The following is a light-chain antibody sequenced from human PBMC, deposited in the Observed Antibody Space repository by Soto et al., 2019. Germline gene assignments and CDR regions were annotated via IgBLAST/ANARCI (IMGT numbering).Light chain of an antibody. CDR1: QGIASA. Sequence: AIQLTQSPSSLSASVGDRVTITCRASQGIASAFAWLQQKPGKAPKLLIYAASTVPSGVPSRFSGSGSGTDFTSTISRLQPEKFDTYYRSQVKNYPYKFGQGTKLEIK. J-gene: IGKJ2*01. CDR2: AAS. CDR3: SQVKNYPYK. V-gene: IGKV1D-13*01.